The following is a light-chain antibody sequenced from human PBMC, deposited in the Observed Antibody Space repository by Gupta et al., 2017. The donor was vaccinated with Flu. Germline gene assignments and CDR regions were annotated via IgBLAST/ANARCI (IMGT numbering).Light chain of an antibody. CDR3: QSYDSRLSVV. Sequence: QSVLTQPPSVSGAPGQRVTISCTGSYSNIGAGFDVHWYQHLPGTAPKLLIHGNSNRPSGVPDRFSGSKSGTSASLAFTGLQAEDEADYYCQSYDSRLSVVLGGGTKLTVL. V-gene: IGLV1-40*01. CDR2: GNS. CDR1: YSNIGAGFD. J-gene: IGLJ2*01.